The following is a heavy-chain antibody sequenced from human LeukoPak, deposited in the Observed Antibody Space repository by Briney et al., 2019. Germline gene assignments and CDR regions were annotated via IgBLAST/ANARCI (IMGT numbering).Heavy chain of an antibody. CDR2: INHSGST. CDR3: ASLCNEDY. V-gene: IGHV4-34*01. Sequence: SETLSLTCAVYGGSFSGYYWSWIRQPPGKGLEWIGEINHSGSTNYNPSLKSRVTISVDTSKNQFSLKLSSVTAADTAVYYCASLCNEDYWGQGTLVTVSS. CDR1: GGSFSGYY. D-gene: IGHD1-1*01. J-gene: IGHJ4*02.